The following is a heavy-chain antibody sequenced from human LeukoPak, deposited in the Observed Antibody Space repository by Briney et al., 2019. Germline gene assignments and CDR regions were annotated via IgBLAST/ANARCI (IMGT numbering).Heavy chain of an antibody. CDR3: AREDPRGSGFDY. Sequence: GGSLRLSCAASGFTFSSYDMHWVRQATGKGLEWVSAIGTAGGTYYPGSVKGRFTISRENAKNSLYLQMNSLRARDTAVYYCAREDPRGSGFDYWGQGTLVTVSS. CDR1: GFTFSSYD. V-gene: IGHV3-13*04. CDR2: IGTAGGT. J-gene: IGHJ4*02. D-gene: IGHD2-15*01.